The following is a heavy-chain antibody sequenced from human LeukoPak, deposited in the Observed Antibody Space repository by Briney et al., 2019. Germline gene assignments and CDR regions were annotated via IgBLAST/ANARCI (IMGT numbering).Heavy chain of an antibody. J-gene: IGHJ6*03. CDR1: GYTFTSYG. D-gene: IGHD2-15*01. CDR3: ARLYVVPGVYYMDV. Sequence: ASVKVSCKASGYTFTSYGISWVRQAPGQGLEWMGWISAYNGNTNYAQKLQGRVTMTTDTSTSTAYTELRSLRSDDTAVYYCARLYVVPGVYYMDVWGKGTTVTVSS. CDR2: ISAYNGNT. V-gene: IGHV1-18*01.